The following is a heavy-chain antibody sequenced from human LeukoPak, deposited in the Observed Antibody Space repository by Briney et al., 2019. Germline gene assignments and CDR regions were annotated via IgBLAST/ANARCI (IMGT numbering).Heavy chain of an antibody. J-gene: IGHJ6*03. CDR2: ISAYNGNT. CDR3: ARVPAPAAMKPYYYYYMDV. D-gene: IGHD2-2*01. CDR1: GYTFTSYG. V-gene: IGHV1-18*01. Sequence: ASVKVSCKASGYTFTSYGISWVRQAPGQGLEWMGWISAYNGNTNYAQKLQGRVTMTTDTSTSTAYMELRSLRSDDTAVYYCARVPAPAAMKPYYYYYMDVWGKGTTVTVSS.